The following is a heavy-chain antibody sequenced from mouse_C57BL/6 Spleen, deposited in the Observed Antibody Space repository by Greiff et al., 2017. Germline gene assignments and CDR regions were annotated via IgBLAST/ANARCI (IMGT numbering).Heavy chain of an antibody. D-gene: IGHD2-12*01. V-gene: IGHV1-85*01. CDR1: GYTFTSYE. CDR2: IYPRDGST. Sequence: QVQLKESGPELVKPGASVKLSCKASGYTFTSYEINWVKQRPGQGLEWIGWIYPRDGSTKYNEKFKGKATWTVDTSSSTAYMELHSLTSEDSAVYCCASGIVTTDWGQGTTLTVSS. CDR3: ASGIVTTD. J-gene: IGHJ2*01.